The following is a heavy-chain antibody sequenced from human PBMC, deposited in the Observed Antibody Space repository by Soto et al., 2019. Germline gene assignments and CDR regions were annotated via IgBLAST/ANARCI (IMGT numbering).Heavy chain of an antibody. Sequence: EVQLVESGGGLVQPGGSLRLSCAASGFTFSSYSMNWVRQAPGKGLEWVSYISSSSSTIYYADSVKGRFTISRDNAKNSLYLQMNSLRAEDTAVYYCAVTTLGEGENYWGQGTLVTVSS. V-gene: IGHV3-48*01. CDR3: AVTTLGEGENY. CDR2: ISSSSSTI. CDR1: GFTFSSYS. J-gene: IGHJ4*02. D-gene: IGHD4-17*01.